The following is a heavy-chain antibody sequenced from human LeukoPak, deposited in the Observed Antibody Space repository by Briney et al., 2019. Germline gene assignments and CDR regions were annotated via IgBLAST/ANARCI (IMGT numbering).Heavy chain of an antibody. CDR3: AKDRVSPGFNWFDP. CDR2: INGRGDNT. Sequence: GGSLRLSCAASGVIISSYAMSWVRQAPGKGLEWVSAINGRGDNTYYADFVEGRFTISRDNSKSTVYLQMNSLRTEDTAVYYCAKDRVSPGFNWFDPWGQGTLVTVSS. J-gene: IGHJ5*02. CDR1: GVIISSYA. V-gene: IGHV3-23*01. D-gene: IGHD2/OR15-2a*01.